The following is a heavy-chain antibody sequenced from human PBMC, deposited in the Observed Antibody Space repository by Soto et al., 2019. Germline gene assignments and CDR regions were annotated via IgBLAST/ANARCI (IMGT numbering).Heavy chain of an antibody. CDR3: AKDRHCSSTSCYSGYYYYYGMDV. Sequence: QVQLVESGGGVVQPGRSLRLSCEASGFTFSSYGMHWVRQAPGKGLEWVAVISYDGSNKYYADSVKGRFTISRDNSKNTQYLQMNSLRAEDTAVYYCAKDRHCSSTSCYSGYYYYYGMDVWGQGTTVTVSS. CDR2: ISYDGSNK. CDR1: GFTFSSYG. J-gene: IGHJ6*02. D-gene: IGHD2-2*01. V-gene: IGHV3-30*18.